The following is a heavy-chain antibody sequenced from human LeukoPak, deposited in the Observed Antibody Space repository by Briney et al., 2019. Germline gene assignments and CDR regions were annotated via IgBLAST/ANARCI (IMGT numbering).Heavy chain of an antibody. V-gene: IGHV1-58*02. CDR3: ARGGGAAADYSYYYMDV. D-gene: IGHD6-13*01. Sequence: SVKVSCKASGFTFTSSAMQWVRQARGQRLEWIGWIVVGSGNTNYAQKLQGRVTMTTDTSTSTAYMELRSLRSDDTAVYYCARGGGAAADYSYYYMDVWGKGTTVTVSS. CDR2: IVVGSGNT. CDR1: GFTFTSSA. J-gene: IGHJ6*03.